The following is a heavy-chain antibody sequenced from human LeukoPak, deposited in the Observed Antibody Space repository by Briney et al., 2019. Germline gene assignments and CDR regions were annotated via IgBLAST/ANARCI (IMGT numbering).Heavy chain of an antibody. CDR1: GFTFYSLR. CDR2: LNSDGRSS. J-gene: IGHJ4*02. CDR3: ARVGDSSGWYYIDY. D-gene: IGHD6-19*01. V-gene: IGHV3-74*01. Sequence: GSPRLFCAASGFTFYSLRKHWVPQAARKRPVWVSRLNSDGRSSRYADSVTSPFTISRDNAKNTLYLQMNSLRAEDTAVYYCARVGDSSGWYYIDYWGQGTLVTVSS.